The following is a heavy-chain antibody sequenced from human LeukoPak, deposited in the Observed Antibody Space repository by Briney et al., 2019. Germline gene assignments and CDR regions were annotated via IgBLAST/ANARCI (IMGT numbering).Heavy chain of an antibody. CDR2: ISWNSGSI. CDR3: AKVNDYGLVNSAFDI. V-gene: IGHV3-9*01. Sequence: PGRSLRLSCAASGFTFDDYAMHWVRQAPGKGLEWVSGISWNSGSIGYADSVKGRFTISRDNAKNSLYLQMNSLRAEDTALYYCAKVNDYGLVNSAFDIWGQGTMVTVSS. D-gene: IGHD4-17*01. CDR1: GFTFDDYA. J-gene: IGHJ3*02.